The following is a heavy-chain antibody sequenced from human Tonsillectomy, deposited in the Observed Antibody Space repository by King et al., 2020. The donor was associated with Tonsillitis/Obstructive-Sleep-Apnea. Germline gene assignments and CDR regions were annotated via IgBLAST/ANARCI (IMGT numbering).Heavy chain of an antibody. CDR3: ARQALTAGPFIDY. D-gene: IGHD2-21*02. CDR1: GYSFTDYW. CDR2: VYPGDSDT. Sequence: VQLVQSGAEVKKPGESLKISCKGFGYSFTDYWIGWVRQMPGKGLEWMGIVYPGDSDTRYSPSFQGQVTISADKSISTAYLQGSSLKASDTAMYYCARQALTAGPFIDYWGQGVLVTVSS. V-gene: IGHV5-51*01. J-gene: IGHJ4*02.